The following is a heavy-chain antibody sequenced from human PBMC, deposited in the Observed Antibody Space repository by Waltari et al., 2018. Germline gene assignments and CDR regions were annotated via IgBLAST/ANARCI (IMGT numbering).Heavy chain of an antibody. CDR2: INSDGIST. V-gene: IGHV3-74*01. Sequence: EVQLVESGGGLVQPGGSLRLSCAATGFTFSSYWMHRIRQPPGKGLLGVSRINSDGISTNYADAVKGRFTVSRDNAKNTLYLQMNSLRAEDTAVYYCARGRTGLTQIVEDWGQGTLVTVSS. D-gene: IGHD1-26*01. CDR3: ARGRTGLTQIVED. J-gene: IGHJ4*02. CDR1: GFTFSSYW.